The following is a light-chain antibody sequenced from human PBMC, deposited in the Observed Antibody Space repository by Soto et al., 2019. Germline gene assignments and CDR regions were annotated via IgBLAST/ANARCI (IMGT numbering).Light chain of an antibody. Sequence: EIVLTQSPGTLSLSPGERATLSCRASQSVSSSFLAWYQQKVGQAPRLLIYGASSRATGIPDRFSGSGSGTDFTLTISRLEPEDFAVYYCQQYAFSPGSFGQGTKVDIK. J-gene: IGKJ1*01. V-gene: IGKV3-20*01. CDR2: GAS. CDR1: QSVSSSF. CDR3: QQYAFSPGS.